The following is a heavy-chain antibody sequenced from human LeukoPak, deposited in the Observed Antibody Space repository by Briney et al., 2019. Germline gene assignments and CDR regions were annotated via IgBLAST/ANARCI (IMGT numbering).Heavy chain of an antibody. Sequence: SETLSLTCAVYGGSFSGYYWSWIRQPPGKGLEWIGSIYYSGSIYHNPSLKSRVTISVDTSKNQFSLKLSSVTAADTAVYFCARLPYYYDSSGYYPTWYYFDYWGQGTLVTVSS. CDR2: IYYSGSI. V-gene: IGHV4-34*01. CDR1: GGSFSGYY. D-gene: IGHD3-22*01. CDR3: ARLPYYYDSSGYYPTWYYFDY. J-gene: IGHJ4*02.